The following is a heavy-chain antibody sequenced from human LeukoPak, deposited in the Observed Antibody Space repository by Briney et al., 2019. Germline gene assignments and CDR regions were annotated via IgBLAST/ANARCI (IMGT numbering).Heavy chain of an antibody. D-gene: IGHD3-10*01. CDR3: ARASAGSGSYTQHYYMDV. CDR2: IIPFFDTP. Sequence: ASVKVSCKASGGTSSSYAISWVRQAPGQGLEWMGGIIPFFDTPNYADKFQGRVTIAADESTSTAYMELSSLESEDTAVYYCARASAGSGSYTQHYYMDVWGKGTTVTVSS. CDR1: GGTSSSYA. V-gene: IGHV1-69*13. J-gene: IGHJ6*03.